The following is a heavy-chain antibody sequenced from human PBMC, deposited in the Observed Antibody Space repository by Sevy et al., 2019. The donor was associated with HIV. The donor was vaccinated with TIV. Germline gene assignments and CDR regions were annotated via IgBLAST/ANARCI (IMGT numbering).Heavy chain of an antibody. CDR2: LSASGGST. J-gene: IGHJ4*01. Sequence: GGSLRLSCVASGFTLSNYAMSWVRQAPGKGLEWVSILSASGGSTYYAESVKGRVTISRDNSKNTLDLEMNSLRGEDTAVYYCAKGSRKYYYDSSGYYGDWGLGTLVTVSS. CDR3: AKGSRKYYYDSSGYYGD. D-gene: IGHD3-22*01. CDR1: GFTLSNYA. V-gene: IGHV3-23*01.